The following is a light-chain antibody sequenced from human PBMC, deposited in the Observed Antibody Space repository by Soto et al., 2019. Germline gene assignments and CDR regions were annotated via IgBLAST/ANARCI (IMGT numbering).Light chain of an antibody. CDR3: QQYKDYTYT. J-gene: IGKJ1*01. CDR2: KAS. V-gene: IGKV1-5*03. Sequence: DIQMTQSPSSLSASVGDRVTITCRASQSISSWLAWYQQKPGKAPKLLIYKASGLESGVPSRFSGSGSGTEFTLTISSLQPDDFATYYCQQYKDYTYTFGQGTKVDIK. CDR1: QSISSW.